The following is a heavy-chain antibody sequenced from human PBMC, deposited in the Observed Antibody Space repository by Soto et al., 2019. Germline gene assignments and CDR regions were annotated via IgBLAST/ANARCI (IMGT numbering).Heavy chain of an antibody. Sequence: QVHLVESGGGVVQPGTSLRLSCAASGFTFSNYGMHWVRQAPGKGLEWVAFIWYDGGNKYYAESVKGRFTVSRDNSKNTLYLQMNSLRAEDTAVYYCVRDGDVNTGFGKDYWGQGTLVTVSS. CDR3: VRDGDVNTGFGKDY. J-gene: IGHJ4*02. D-gene: IGHD3-16*01. CDR2: IWYDGGNK. CDR1: GFTFSNYG. V-gene: IGHV3-33*01.